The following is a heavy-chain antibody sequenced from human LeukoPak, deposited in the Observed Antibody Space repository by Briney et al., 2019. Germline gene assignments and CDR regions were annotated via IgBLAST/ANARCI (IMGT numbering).Heavy chain of an antibody. CDR3: ARSIVVVVAATPGVSVYFDY. J-gene: IGHJ4*02. CDR2: INPNSGGT. V-gene: IGHV1-2*02. Sequence: ASVKVSCKASGYTFTGYYMHWVRQAPGQGLEWMGWINPNSGGTNYAQKFQGRVTMTRDTSISTAYMELSRLRSDDTAAYYCARSIVVVVAATPGVSVYFDYWGQGTLVTVSS. CDR1: GYTFTGYY. D-gene: IGHD2-15*01.